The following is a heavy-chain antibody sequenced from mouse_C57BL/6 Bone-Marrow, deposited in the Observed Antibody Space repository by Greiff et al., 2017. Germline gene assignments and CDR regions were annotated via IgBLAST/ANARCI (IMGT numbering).Heavy chain of an antibody. CDR2: IYPRSGNT. Sequence: QVQLQQSGAELARPGASVKLSCKASGYTFTSYGISWVKQRTGQGLEWIGEIYPRSGNTNYNEQFKGKATLTADKSSGTAYMELRSLTSEDSEVYFCASPGVYYDGSSPAYWGQGTLVTVSA. CDR3: ASPGVYYDGSSPAY. J-gene: IGHJ3*01. CDR1: GYTFTSYG. V-gene: IGHV1-81*01. D-gene: IGHD1-1*01.